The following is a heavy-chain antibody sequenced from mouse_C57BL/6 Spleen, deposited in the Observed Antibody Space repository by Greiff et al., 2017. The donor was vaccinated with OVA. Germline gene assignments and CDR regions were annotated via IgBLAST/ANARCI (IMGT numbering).Heavy chain of an antibody. J-gene: IGHJ1*03. V-gene: IGHV5-9-1*02. CDR2: ISSGGDYI. CDR3: TRGYGSRDWYFDV. Sequence: EVQGVESGEGLVKPGGSLKLSCAASGFTFSSYAMSWVRQTPEKRLEWVAYISSGGDYIYYADTVKGRFTISRDNARNTLYLQMSSLKSEDTAMYYCTRGYGSRDWYFDVWGTGTTVTVSS. CDR1: GFTFSSYA. D-gene: IGHD1-1*01.